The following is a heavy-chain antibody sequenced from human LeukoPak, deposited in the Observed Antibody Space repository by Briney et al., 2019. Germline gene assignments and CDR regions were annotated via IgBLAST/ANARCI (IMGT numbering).Heavy chain of an antibody. J-gene: IGHJ6*02. Sequence: PGGSLRLSCAASGFIFSNAWLSWVRQAPGKGLEWVSVIYSGGSTYYADSVKGRFTISRDNSKNTLYLQMNSLRAEDTAVYYCARDNPLTYYYDSSGYFHHYYYYGMDVWGQGTTVTVSS. D-gene: IGHD3-22*01. CDR1: GFIFSNAW. CDR2: IYSGGST. CDR3: ARDNPLTYYYDSSGYFHHYYYYGMDV. V-gene: IGHV3-53*01.